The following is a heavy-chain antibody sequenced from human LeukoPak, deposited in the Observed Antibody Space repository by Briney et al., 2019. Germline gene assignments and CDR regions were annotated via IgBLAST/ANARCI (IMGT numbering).Heavy chain of an antibody. CDR3: ARGTVAGKAPY. V-gene: IGHV3-48*01. D-gene: IGHD6-19*01. CDR2: ISSSGSTI. J-gene: IGHJ4*02. CDR1: GFTFSNYA. Sequence: PGGSLRLSCAASGFTFSNYAMNWVRQAPGKGLEWVSYISSSGSTIYYADSVKGRFSISRDNAKNSLHLQMNSLRAEDTAVYYCARGTVAGKAPYWGQGTLVTVSS.